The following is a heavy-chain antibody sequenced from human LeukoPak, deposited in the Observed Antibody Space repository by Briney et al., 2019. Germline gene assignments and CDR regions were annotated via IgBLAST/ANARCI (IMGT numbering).Heavy chain of an antibody. CDR2: ICASGST. CDR1: GGSISSYC. V-gene: IGHV4-4*07. D-gene: IGHD3-3*01. CDR3: VSGRWSGYYFDT. J-gene: IGHJ4*02. Sequence: SETLSLTCTVSGGSISSYCWSWIRQPAGKGLEWIGRICASGSTNYHPSLKSRATMSVDTSKKQFSLRLISVTAADTAVYYCVSGRWSGYYFDTWGQGTRVTVSS.